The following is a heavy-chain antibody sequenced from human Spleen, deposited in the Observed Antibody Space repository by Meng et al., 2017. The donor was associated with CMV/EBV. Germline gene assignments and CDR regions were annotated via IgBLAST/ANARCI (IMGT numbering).Heavy chain of an antibody. CDR3: ARTYYYGSGSYYNPIDY. V-gene: IGHV1-2*06. CDR2: INPNSGGT. D-gene: IGHD3-10*01. Sequence: QVQLVQSGDEVKKPGASVKVSCKASGYTFTGYYMHWVRQAPGQGLEWMGRINPNSGGTNYAQKFQGRVTMTRDTSISTAYMELSRLRSDDTAVYYCARTYYYGSGSYYNPIDYWGQGTLVTVSS. J-gene: IGHJ4*02. CDR1: GYTFTGYY.